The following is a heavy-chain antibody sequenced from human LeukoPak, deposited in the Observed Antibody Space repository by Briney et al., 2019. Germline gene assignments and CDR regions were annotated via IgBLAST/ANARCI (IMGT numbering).Heavy chain of an antibody. J-gene: IGHJ6*03. Sequence: PSETLSLTCAVYGGSFSGYYWSWIRQPPGKGLEWIGEINHSGSTNYNPSLKSRVTISVDTSKNQFSLKLNSVTAADTAVYYCARRPPPYSSSWFYYYYMDVWGKGTTVTVSS. D-gene: IGHD6-13*01. CDR2: INHSGST. CDR1: GGSFSGYY. CDR3: ARRPPPYSSSWFYYYYMDV. V-gene: IGHV4-34*01.